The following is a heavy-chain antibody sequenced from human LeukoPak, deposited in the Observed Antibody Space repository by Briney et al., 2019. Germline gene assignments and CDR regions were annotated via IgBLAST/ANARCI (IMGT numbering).Heavy chain of an antibody. V-gene: IGHV4-59*01. CDR2: IYYSGST. Sequence: SETLSLTCTVSGGSISSYYWSWIRQPPGKGLEWIGYIYYSGSTNYNPSLKSRVTISVDTSKNQFSLKLSPVTAADTAVYYCARVGCSGGSCLWVASWFDPWGQGTLVTVSS. CDR3: ARVGCSGGSCLWVASWFDP. J-gene: IGHJ5*02. CDR1: GGSISSYY. D-gene: IGHD2-15*01.